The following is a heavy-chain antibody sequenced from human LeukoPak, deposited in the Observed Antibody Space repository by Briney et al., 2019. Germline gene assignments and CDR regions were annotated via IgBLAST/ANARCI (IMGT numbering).Heavy chain of an antibody. CDR1: GGSITSYY. J-gene: IGHJ6*03. CDR2: IYYSGST. Sequence: SETLTLTCTVSGGSITSYYWSWIRQPPGKGLEWIGCIYYSGSTSYNPSLKSRVTISVDTSKNQFSLKLSSVTAADTAVYYCAGSTSRYYYYYMDVWGKGTTVTISS. V-gene: IGHV4-59*12. CDR3: AGSTSRYYYYYMDV. D-gene: IGHD2-2*01.